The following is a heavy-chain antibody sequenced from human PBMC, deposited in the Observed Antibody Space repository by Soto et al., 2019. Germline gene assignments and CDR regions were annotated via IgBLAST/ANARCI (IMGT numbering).Heavy chain of an antibody. D-gene: IGHD3-16*02. Sequence: EVRLLESGGGPVQPGESLRLSCEASGFTFNNYGMDWVRQAPGRGLEWISFISGASDTTYYADSVKGRFIISRDNSKNTLYLQMNRLRAEETAIYYCAKSFTQSNVWRAYRHKTHFDYWGQGALVTVTS. CDR2: ISGASDTT. CDR3: AKSFTQSNVWRAYRHKTHFDY. V-gene: IGHV3-23*01. CDR1: GFTFNNYG. J-gene: IGHJ4*02.